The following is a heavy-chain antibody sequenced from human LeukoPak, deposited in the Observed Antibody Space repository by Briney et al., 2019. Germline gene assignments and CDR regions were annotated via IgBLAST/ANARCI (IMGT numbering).Heavy chain of an antibody. V-gene: IGHV3-48*03. CDR2: ISSSGSII. D-gene: IGHD2-21*01. J-gene: IGHJ4*02. Sequence: GGSLRLSCGASGFIFSSYEMNWVRQAPGKGLEWISYISSSGSIIYYADSVKGRFTASRDDAKNSLFLQMNSLRAEDTAIYYCARETENCGGDCFDYWGQGTLVTVSS. CDR3: ARETENCGGDCFDY. CDR1: GFIFSSYE.